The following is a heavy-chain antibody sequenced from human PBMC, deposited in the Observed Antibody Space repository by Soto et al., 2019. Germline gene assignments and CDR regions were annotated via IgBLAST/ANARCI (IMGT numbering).Heavy chain of an antibody. CDR2: IYHTGNA. CDR3: ARDYFDSSDYTTNWFDP. CDR1: GDSISNSRFY. V-gene: IGHV4-39*01. J-gene: IGHJ5*02. Sequence: TLSLTCGVSGDSISNSRFYWAWIRQPPGGGLEWIGSIYHTGNAYYNPSLKSRVTISVDTSKNQFSLKVTSVTAADTALYYFARDYFDSSDYTTNWFDPWGQGTLVTVSS. D-gene: IGHD3-22*01.